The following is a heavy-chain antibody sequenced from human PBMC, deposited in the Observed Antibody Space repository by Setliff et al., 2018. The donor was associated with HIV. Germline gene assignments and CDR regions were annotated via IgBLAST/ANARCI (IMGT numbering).Heavy chain of an antibody. Sequence: SETLSLTCAVSGGSISSSNWWRWVRQPPGKGLEWIGEIYHSGSTKYKSSLKSRVTISVDKSKNQFSLKLSSVTAADTGVFYCARSQPDTIFGVVTFDCWGQGKMVTVSS. D-gene: IGHD3-3*01. CDR3: ARSQPDTIFGVVTFDC. CDR2: IYHSGST. J-gene: IGHJ4*02. CDR1: GGSISSSNW. V-gene: IGHV4-4*02.